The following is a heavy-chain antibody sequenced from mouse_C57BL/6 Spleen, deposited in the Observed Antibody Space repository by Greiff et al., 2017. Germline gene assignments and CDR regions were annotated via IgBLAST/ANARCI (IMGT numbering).Heavy chain of an antibody. J-gene: IGHJ2*01. CDR2: INPSSGYT. D-gene: IGHD2-1*01. V-gene: IGHV1-7*01. CDR1: GYTFTSYW. Sequence: VHLVESGAELAKPGASVKLSCKASGYTFTSYWMHWVKQRPGQGLEWIGYINPSSGYTKYNQKFKDKATLTADKSSSTAYMQLSSLTYEDSAVYYCATIYYGNFFDYWGQGTTLTVSS. CDR3: ATIYYGNFFDY.